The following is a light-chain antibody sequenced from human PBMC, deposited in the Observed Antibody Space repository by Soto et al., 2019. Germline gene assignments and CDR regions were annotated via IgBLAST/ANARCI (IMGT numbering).Light chain of an antibody. CDR1: QGFGNS. J-gene: IGKJ2*01. V-gene: IGKV1-27*01. Sequence: EIQMTQSPSSLSASVGERVTITCRASQGFGNSLAWFQQKAGSIPKLLIYSASTLQSGVPSRFSGSGSGTHFTLTISSLQPEDVATYYCQKYSSAPYTFGQGTKLEIK. CDR2: SAS. CDR3: QKYSSAPYT.